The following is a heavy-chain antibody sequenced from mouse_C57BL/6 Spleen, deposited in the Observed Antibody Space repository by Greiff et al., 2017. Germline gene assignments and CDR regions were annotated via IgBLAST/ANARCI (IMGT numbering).Heavy chain of an antibody. CDR3: ARDKNDGYYFFAY. Sequence: ESGPGLVKPSQSLSLTCSVTGYSITSGYYWNWIRQFPGNKLEWMGYISYDGSNNYNPSLKNRISNTRDTSKNQFFLKLNSVTTEDTGTYNCARDKNDGYYFFAYWGEGTLVIVSA. CDR1: GYSITSGYY. CDR2: ISYDGSN. V-gene: IGHV3-6*01. J-gene: IGHJ3*01. D-gene: IGHD2-3*01.